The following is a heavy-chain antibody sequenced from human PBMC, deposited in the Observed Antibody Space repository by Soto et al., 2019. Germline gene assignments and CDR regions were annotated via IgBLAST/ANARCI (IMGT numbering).Heavy chain of an antibody. Sequence: ASVKVSCKASGYTFTSYGISWVRQAPGQGLEWMGWISAYNGNTNYAQKLQGRVTMTTDTSTSTAYMELRSLRSDDTAVYYCARDPRAPYYYDSSGYYDDWGQGTLVTVSS. CDR1: GYTFTSYG. J-gene: IGHJ4*02. CDR2: ISAYNGNT. D-gene: IGHD3-22*01. V-gene: IGHV1-18*01. CDR3: ARDPRAPYYYDSSGYYDD.